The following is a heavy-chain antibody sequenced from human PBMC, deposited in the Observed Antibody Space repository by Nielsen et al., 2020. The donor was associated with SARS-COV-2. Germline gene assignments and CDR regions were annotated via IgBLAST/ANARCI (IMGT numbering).Heavy chain of an antibody. Sequence: GESLKISCAASGFTFSRFGMHWVRQTPGRGLEWVAYISYDGSDQYYEDSLKGRFTISRDNSKNILYLQMNNLRAEDTAVYYCATSLYYYFGLDVWGQGTTVTVSS. V-gene: IGHV3-30*03. CDR2: ISYDGSDQ. J-gene: IGHJ6*02. CDR3: ATSLYYYFGLDV. CDR1: GFTFSRFG.